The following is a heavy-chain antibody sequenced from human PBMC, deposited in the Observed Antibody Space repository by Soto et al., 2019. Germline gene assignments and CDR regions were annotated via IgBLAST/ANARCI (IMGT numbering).Heavy chain of an antibody. CDR2: IYYSGST. D-gene: IGHD2-2*01. J-gene: IGHJ4*02. CDR1: GGSISSGGYY. Sequence: PSETLSLTCTVSGGSISSGGYYWSWIRQHPGKGLEWIGYIYYSGSTYYNPSLKSRVTISVDTSKNQFSLKLSSVTAADTAVYYWARNFPRRTSSDVDYWGQGTLVTVSS. CDR3: ARNFPRRTSSDVDY. V-gene: IGHV4-31*03.